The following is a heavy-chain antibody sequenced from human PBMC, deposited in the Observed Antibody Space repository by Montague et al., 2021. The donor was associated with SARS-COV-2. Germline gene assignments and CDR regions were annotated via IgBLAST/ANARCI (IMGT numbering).Heavy chain of an antibody. D-gene: IGHD4-23*01. V-gene: IGHV3-53*01. CDR1: GFTVSSNY. CDR2: IYSGGST. J-gene: IGHJ6*02. CDR3: AREGGLRWTGFYYGMDV. Sequence: SLRLSCAASGFTVSSNYMSWVRQAPGKGLEWVSVIYSGGSTYYADSVKVRFTISRDNSKNTLFLQMNSLRAEDTAVYYCAREGGLRWTGFYYGMDVWGQGTTVTVSS.